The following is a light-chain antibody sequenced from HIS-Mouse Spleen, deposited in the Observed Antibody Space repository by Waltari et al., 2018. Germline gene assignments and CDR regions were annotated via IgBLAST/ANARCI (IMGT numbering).Light chain of an antibody. Sequence: AIRMTQSPSSFSASTGDRVPIPCRASQGISSYLAWYQQKPGKAPKLLIYAASTLQSGVPSRFSGSGSGTDFTLTISCLQSEDFATYYCQQYYSYPRVTFGGGTKVEIK. CDR1: QGISSY. V-gene: IGKV1-8*01. CDR3: QQYYSYPRVT. J-gene: IGKJ4*01. CDR2: AAS.